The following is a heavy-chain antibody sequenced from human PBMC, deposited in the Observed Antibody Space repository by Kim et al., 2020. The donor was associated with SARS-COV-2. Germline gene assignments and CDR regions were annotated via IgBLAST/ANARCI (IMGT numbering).Heavy chain of an antibody. Sequence: GGSLRLSCAASGFTFSGYSMNWVRQAPGKGLEWVSCISRNSSNIYYADSVKGRFTISRDNAKNSLYLQMNSLRAEDTALYYCAKGRGSGWILLCATDFWGQGTMVTVSS. D-gene: IGHD3-16*01. CDR3: AKGRGSGWILLCATDF. V-gene: IGHV3-21*04. CDR1: GFTFSGYS. CDR2: ISRNSSNI. J-gene: IGHJ3*01.